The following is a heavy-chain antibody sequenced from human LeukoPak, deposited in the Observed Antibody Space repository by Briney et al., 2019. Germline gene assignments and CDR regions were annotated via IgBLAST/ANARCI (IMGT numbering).Heavy chain of an antibody. CDR3: ARDGGGEGYNSYYYYYMDV. CDR1: GVSISSNLW. CDR2: IHHSGSI. J-gene: IGHJ6*03. D-gene: IGHD5-24*01. V-gene: IGHV4-4*02. Sequence: PSGTLSLTCAVSGVSISSNLWWTWVRQPPGKGLEWIAEIHHSGSINYNPSLKSRVTISVDKAKNQFSLKLSSVTAADTAVYYCARDGGGEGYNSYYYYYMDVWGKGTTVTISS.